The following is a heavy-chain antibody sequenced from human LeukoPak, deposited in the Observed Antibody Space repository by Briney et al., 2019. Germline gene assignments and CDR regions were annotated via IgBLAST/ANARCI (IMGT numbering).Heavy chain of an antibody. V-gene: IGHV1-46*01. CDR1: GYTFTSYY. CDR2: INPSGGST. Sequence: GASVKVSCKASGYTFTSYYMHWVRQAPGQGLEWMGIINPSGGSTSYAQKFQGRVTMTRDTSTSTVYMELSSLRSEDTAVYYCARVAGHCSSTSCHTYFDYWGQGTLVTVSS. J-gene: IGHJ4*02. CDR3: ARVAGHCSSTSCHTYFDY. D-gene: IGHD2-2*01.